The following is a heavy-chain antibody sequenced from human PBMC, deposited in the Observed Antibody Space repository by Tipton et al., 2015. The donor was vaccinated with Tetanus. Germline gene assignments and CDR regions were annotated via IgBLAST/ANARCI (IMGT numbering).Heavy chain of an antibody. CDR1: GGTFTSYG. D-gene: IGHD2-15*01. CDR3: ARESCSGGSCYSDDPDY. Sequence: QLVQSGAEVKKPGSSVKVSCKASGGTFTSYGISWVRQAPGQGLEWMGWISAYNGNTNYAQKLQGRVTMTTDTSTSTAYMELRSLRSDDTAVYYCARESCSGGSCYSDDPDYWGQGTLVTVSS. J-gene: IGHJ4*02. CDR2: ISAYNGNT. V-gene: IGHV1-18*01.